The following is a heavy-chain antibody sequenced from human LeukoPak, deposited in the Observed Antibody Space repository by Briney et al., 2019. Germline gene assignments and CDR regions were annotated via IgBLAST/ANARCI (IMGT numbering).Heavy chain of an antibody. J-gene: IGHJ3*01. D-gene: IGHD7-27*01. V-gene: IGHV3-23*01. CDR3: AREKRAGTGGSMATFDL. CDR1: GFTFSSYA. Sequence: GGSLRLSCAASGFTFSSYAMSWVRQAPGKGLEWVSAISGSGGTTYYADSVKGRFTISRDNSKNTLYLQMNSLTAADTAVYYCAREKRAGTGGSMATFDLWGQGTLVTVSS. CDR2: ISGSGGTT.